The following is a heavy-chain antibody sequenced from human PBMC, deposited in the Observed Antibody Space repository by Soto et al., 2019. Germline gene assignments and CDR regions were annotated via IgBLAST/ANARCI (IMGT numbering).Heavy chain of an antibody. CDR2: IYQSGST. Sequence: QVQLQESGPGLVKPSGTLSLTCAVSGGSISSSNWWSWVRQPPGKGLEWIGEIYQSGSTNYNPSLKSRATISVDKSKNHSPRELSSGTAADSAVYYWARAAMGGTSWPFDYWGQGTLVTVSS. V-gene: IGHV4-4*02. D-gene: IGHD6-13*01. CDR3: ARAAMGGTSWPFDY. CDR1: GGSISSSNW. J-gene: IGHJ4*02.